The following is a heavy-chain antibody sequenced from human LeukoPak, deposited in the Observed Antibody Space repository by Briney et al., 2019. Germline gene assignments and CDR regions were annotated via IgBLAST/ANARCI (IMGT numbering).Heavy chain of an antibody. D-gene: IGHD1-26*01. V-gene: IGHV4-39*01. J-gene: IGHJ4*02. Sequence: SETLSLTCTVSGGSISSSTYYWAWVRQPPGKGLECIGSINYSGNTYYKSSLKSRVTISVDTSKNQFSLKLTSVTAADTAVYYCTRLTVGTTWGNYFDYWGQGTVVTVSS. CDR3: TRLTVGTTWGNYFDY. CDR2: INYSGNT. CDR1: GGSISSSTYY.